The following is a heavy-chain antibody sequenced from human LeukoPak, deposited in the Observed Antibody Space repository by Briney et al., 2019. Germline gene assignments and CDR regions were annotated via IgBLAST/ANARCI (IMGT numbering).Heavy chain of an antibody. CDR1: GYTFTSYG. CDR3: ASASRYGSGANLVGGWFDP. V-gene: IGHV1-2*02. CDR2: INPNSGGT. J-gene: IGHJ5*02. D-gene: IGHD3-10*01. Sequence: RASVKVSCEASGYTFTSYGISWVRQAPGQGLEWMGWINPNSGGTNYAQKFQGRVTMTRDTSISTAYMELSRLRSDDTAVYYCASASRYGSGANLVGGWFDPWGQGTLVTVSS.